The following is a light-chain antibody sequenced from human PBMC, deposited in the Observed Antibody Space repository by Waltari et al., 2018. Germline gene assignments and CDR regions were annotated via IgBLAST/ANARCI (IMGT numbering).Light chain of an antibody. V-gene: IGLV2-14*01. CDR3: SSYTNASTLV. J-gene: IGLJ3*02. CDR1: SINVGSYIY. CDR2: DVS. Sequence: QSALTQAASVSGSPRQSITISCTGTSINVGSYIYVSCYQQHPGKAPKVMIYDVSRRPSGVSNRFSGSKSGNTAFLSISGLQDEDEADYYCSSYTNASTLVFGGGTKLTVL.